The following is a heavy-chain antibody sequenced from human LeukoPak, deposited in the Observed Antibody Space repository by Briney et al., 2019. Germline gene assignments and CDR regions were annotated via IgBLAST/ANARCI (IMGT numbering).Heavy chain of an antibody. Sequence: SETLSLTCTVSGSSVSGSGYYWAWIRQPPGKGLEWLGNIHYSGTTYYNPSLKSRVTMSVDTSKNQFSLKLSSVTAADTAVYYYAGPNFYSLDVWGKGTTVTVSS. CDR1: GSSVSGSGYY. V-gene: IGHV4-39*01. D-gene: IGHD2-21*02. CDR3: AGPNFYSLDV. J-gene: IGHJ6*04. CDR2: IHYSGTT.